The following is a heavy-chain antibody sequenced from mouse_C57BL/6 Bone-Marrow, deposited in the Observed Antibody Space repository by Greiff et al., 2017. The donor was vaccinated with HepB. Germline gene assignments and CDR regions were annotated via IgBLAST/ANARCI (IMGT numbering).Heavy chain of an antibody. D-gene: IGHD2-3*01. CDR3: ARAGVYDYFDY. V-gene: IGHV2-2*01. CDR2: IGSGGST. Sequence: QVQLQQSGPGLVQPSQSLSITCTVSGFSLTSYGVHWVRQSPGKGLEWLGVIGSGGSTDYNAAFISRLSISKDNSKSQVFFKMNSLQADDTAIYYCARAGVYDYFDYWGQGTTLTVSS. J-gene: IGHJ2*01. CDR1: GFSLTSYG.